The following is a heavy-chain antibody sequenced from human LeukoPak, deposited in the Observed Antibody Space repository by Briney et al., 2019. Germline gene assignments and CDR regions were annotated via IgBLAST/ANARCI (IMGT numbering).Heavy chain of an antibody. CDR3: AKGIPAGFDY. CDR2: ISYDGSNK. J-gene: IGHJ4*02. D-gene: IGHD2-2*01. CDR1: GFTFSSYA. Sequence: GGSLRLSCAASGFTFSSYAMHWVRQAPGKGLEWVAVISYDGSNKYYADSVKGRFTISRDNSKNTLYLQMNSLRAEDTAVYYCAKGIPAGFDYWGQGTLVTVSS. V-gene: IGHV3-30-3*01.